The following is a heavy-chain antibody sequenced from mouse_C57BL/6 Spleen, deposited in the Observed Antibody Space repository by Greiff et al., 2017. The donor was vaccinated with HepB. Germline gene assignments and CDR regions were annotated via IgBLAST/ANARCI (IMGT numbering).Heavy chain of an antibody. J-gene: IGHJ2*01. D-gene: IGHD4-1*02. CDR1: GYAFSSYW. Sequence: QVQLKESGAELVKPGASVKISCKASGYAFSSYWMNWVKQRPGKGLEWIGQIYPGDGDTNYNGKFKGKATLTADKSSSTAYMQLSSLTSEDSAVYFCARTLNWVYFDYWGQGTTLTVSS. CDR2: IYPGDGDT. V-gene: IGHV1-80*01. CDR3: ARTLNWVYFDY.